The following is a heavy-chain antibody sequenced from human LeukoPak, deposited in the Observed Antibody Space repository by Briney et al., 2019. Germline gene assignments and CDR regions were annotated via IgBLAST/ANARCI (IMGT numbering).Heavy chain of an antibody. CDR2: IRYDGSNK. CDR1: GFTFSDFG. D-gene: IGHD5-18*01. Sequence: GGSLRLSYAASGFTFSDFGIHWVRQAPGKGLEWVSFIRYDGSNKYYADSVKGRFTISRDNSKNTLFLQMNSLRNEDTAVYYRAKEGSNSYGQYYFYFYMDVWGKGTTVTVSS. J-gene: IGHJ6*03. CDR3: AKEGSNSYGQYYFYFYMDV. V-gene: IGHV3-30*02.